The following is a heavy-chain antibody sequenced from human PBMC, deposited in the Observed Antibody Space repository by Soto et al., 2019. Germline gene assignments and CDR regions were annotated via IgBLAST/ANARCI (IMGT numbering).Heavy chain of an antibody. V-gene: IGHV3-7*01. CDR3: ARDDYYGSGRMSYYYYGMDV. J-gene: IGHJ6*02. Sequence: WGSLRLSCSASVLTVISYWMSWVRQAPGNWLEWVANIKQDGSEKYYVDSVKGRFTISRDNAKNSLYLQMNSLRAEDTAVYYCARDDYYGSGRMSYYYYGMDVWGQGTTVTVSS. D-gene: IGHD3-10*01. CDR1: VLTVISYW. CDR2: IKQDGSEK.